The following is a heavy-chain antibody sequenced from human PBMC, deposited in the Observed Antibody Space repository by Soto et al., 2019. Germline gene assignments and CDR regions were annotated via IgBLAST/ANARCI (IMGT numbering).Heavy chain of an antibody. CDR1: GYTFSDYI. J-gene: IGHJ4*01. V-gene: IGHV1-2*02. Sequence: QVHLVQSGTEVKKAGASVKVSCKASGYTFSDYILQWVRQAPGQGLEWMGGINPNGGGTEFAQKFQDRITLTMDKSTTTVFMELIRLKSDDTAIYFCARARSRPSDGDNWGQGTLVSVSS. CDR3: ARARSRPSDGDN. D-gene: IGHD2-21*01. CDR2: INPNGGGT.